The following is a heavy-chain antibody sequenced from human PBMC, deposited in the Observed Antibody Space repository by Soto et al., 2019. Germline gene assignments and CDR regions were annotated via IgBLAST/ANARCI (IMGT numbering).Heavy chain of an antibody. J-gene: IGHJ5*02. CDR2: IYYSGST. D-gene: IGHD3-10*01. Sequence: SETLSLTCTVSGGSISSYYWSWIRQPPGKGLEWIGYIYYSGSTNYNPSLKSRVTISVDTSKNQFSLKLSSVTAADTAVYYCARQVTMVRGVIIWELDWFDPRGQGTLVTVSS. CDR1: GGSISSYY. CDR3: ARQVTMVRGVIIWELDWFDP. V-gene: IGHV4-59*01.